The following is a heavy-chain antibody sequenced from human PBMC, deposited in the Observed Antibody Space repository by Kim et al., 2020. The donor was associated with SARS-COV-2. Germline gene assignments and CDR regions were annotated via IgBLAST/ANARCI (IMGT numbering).Heavy chain of an antibody. V-gene: IGHV4-31*02. CDR3: ARESGGDFDY. CDR2: GST. Sequence: GSTYSNPSLKSRVTISVDTSKNQFSLKLSSVTAADTAVYYCARESGGDFDYWGQGTLVTVSS. J-gene: IGHJ4*02.